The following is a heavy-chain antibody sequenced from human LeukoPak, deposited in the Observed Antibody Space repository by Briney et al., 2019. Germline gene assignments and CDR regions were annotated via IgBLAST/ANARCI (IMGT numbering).Heavy chain of an antibody. CDR2: ISGSSSAI. V-gene: IGHV3-48*01. CDR1: GFTFNTYG. CDR3: ATYSGYDRIFDH. Sequence: GGSLRLSCAASGFTFNTYGMNWVRQAPGKGLEWVSYISGSSSAIYYTDSVKGRFTISRDNAEKSVYLQMNGLRAEDTAVYYCATYSGYDRIFDHWGQGTLVTVSS. D-gene: IGHD5-12*01. J-gene: IGHJ4*02.